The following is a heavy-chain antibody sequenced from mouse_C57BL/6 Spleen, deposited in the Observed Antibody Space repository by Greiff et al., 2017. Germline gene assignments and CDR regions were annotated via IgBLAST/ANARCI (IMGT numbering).Heavy chain of an antibody. J-gene: IGHJ4*01. CDR1: GFSLTSYA. V-gene: IGHV2-9-1*01. D-gene: IGHD1-1*01. Sequence: VQRVESGPGLVAPSQSLSITCTVSGFSLTSYAISWVRQPPGKGLEWLGVIWTGGGTNYNSALKSRLSISKDNSKSQVFLKMNSLQTDDTARYYCARKGVGSSYEAMDYWGQGTSVTVSS. CDR3: ARKGVGSSYEAMDY. CDR2: IWTGGGT.